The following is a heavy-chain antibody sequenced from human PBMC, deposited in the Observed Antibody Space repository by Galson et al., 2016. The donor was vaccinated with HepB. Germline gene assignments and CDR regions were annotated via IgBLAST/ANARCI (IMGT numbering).Heavy chain of an antibody. CDR3: ARAWDYGGNSGIDY. J-gene: IGHJ4*02. CDR1: GGSVSSGSYH. V-gene: IGHV4-61*01. CDR2: IYYSGNT. D-gene: IGHD4-23*01. Sequence: SETLSLTCTVPGGSVSSGSYHWSWIRQPPGKGLEWIGYIYYSGNTYYNPSLKSRVTISVDTSKNQFSLNLSSVTAADTAVYFCARAWDYGGNSGIDYWGQGTLVIVSS.